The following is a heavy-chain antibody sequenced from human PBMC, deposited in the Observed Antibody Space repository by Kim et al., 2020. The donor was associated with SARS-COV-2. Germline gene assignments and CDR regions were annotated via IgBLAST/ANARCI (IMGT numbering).Heavy chain of an antibody. V-gene: IGHV1-18*01. Sequence: ASVKVSCKASGYSFISHGISWVRQAPGQGLEWLGWISGYNGNSNYAQRVQGRVTMTTDTSTSTAYMELRSLRSDDTAVYYCARDIVSTTVEIDYAMDVWGQGTTVTVSS. CDR3: ARDIVSTTVEIDYAMDV. CDR2: ISGYNGNS. J-gene: IGHJ6*02. CDR1: GYSFISHG. D-gene: IGHD5-12*01.